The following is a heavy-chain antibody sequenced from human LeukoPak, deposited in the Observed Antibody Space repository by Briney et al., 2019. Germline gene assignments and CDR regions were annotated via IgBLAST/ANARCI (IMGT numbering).Heavy chain of an antibody. CDR1: GYSISSGYY. CDR2: IYHSGST. D-gene: IGHD3-16*02. J-gene: IGHJ5*02. Sequence: PSETLSLTRTVSGYSISSGYYWGWIRQPPGKGLEWIGSIYHSGSTYYNPSLKSRVTISVDTSKNQFSLKLSSVTAADTAVYYCARFIDEIDNWFDPWGQGTLVTVSS. CDR3: ARFIDEIDNWFDP. V-gene: IGHV4-38-2*02.